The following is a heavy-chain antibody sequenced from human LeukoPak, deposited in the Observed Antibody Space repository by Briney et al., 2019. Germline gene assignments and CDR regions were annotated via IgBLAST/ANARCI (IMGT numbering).Heavy chain of an antibody. V-gene: IGHV3-53*01. CDR3: ARVDTRFLKSGTFDY. Sequence: GGSLRLSCAASGFTVSSEYMSWVRQAPGKGLEWVSILYSGGSTYYADSVKGRFTISRDNSKNTLHVQMNSLRAEDTAVYYCARVDTRFLKSGTFDYWGQGTLVTVSS. CDR1: GFTVSSEY. D-gene: IGHD5-18*01. J-gene: IGHJ4*02. CDR2: LYSGGST.